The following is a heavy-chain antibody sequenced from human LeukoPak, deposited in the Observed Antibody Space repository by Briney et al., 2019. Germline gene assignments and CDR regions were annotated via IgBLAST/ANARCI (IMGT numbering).Heavy chain of an antibody. CDR3: ARGYCSSTTCYALDY. Sequence: GASVKVSCKASVYTFTGYYMHWVRQAPGQGLEWMGWINPNSGGTNYAQRFQGRVTMTRDTSISTAYIELSRLRSDDTAVYYCARGYCSSTTCYALDYWGQGTLVTVSS. D-gene: IGHD2-2*01. V-gene: IGHV1-2*02. CDR1: VYTFTGYY. J-gene: IGHJ4*02. CDR2: INPNSGGT.